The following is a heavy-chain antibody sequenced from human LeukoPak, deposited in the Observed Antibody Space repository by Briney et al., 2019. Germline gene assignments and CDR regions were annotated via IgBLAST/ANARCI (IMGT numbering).Heavy chain of an antibody. D-gene: IGHD1-26*01. CDR3: ARGGPLRGSYYGQIDY. CDR1: GGSFSGYY. J-gene: IGHJ4*02. V-gene: IGHV4-34*01. Sequence: PSETLSLTCAVYGGSFSGYYWSWIRQPPGKGLEWIGEINHSGSTNYNPSLKSRVTISVDTSKNQFSLKLSSVTAADTAVYYCARGGPLRGSYYGQIDYWGQGTLVTVSS. CDR2: INHSGST.